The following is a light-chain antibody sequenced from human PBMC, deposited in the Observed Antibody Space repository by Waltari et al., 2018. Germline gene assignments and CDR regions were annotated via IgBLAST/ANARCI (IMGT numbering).Light chain of an antibody. CDR3: CSYVGYNIYWV. Sequence: QSALTQPRSVSGSPGQSVTISCPGTSSDVGAYNYVPWYQPHPDKAPKLIIYDINKRPSGVPDRFSGSKSGNTASLTISGLQAEDEADYFCCSYVGYNIYWVFGGGTKLTVL. CDR1: SSDVGAYNY. CDR2: DIN. V-gene: IGLV2-11*01. J-gene: IGLJ3*02.